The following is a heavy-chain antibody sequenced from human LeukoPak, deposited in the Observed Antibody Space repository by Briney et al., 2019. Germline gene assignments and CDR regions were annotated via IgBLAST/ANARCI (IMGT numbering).Heavy chain of an antibody. D-gene: IGHD3-22*01. CDR3: ARGARYDTRGYYDN. V-gene: IGHV5-51*01. Sequence: GESLKISCKGSGYTFTSYWIAWVRQMPGQGLEWMGIIYPGDPDTKYSPSFQGQVTISADKSINTAYLQWNSLKASDTALYYCARGARYDTRGYYDNWGQGTLVTVSS. CDR1: GYTFTSYW. J-gene: IGHJ4*02. CDR2: IYPGDPDT.